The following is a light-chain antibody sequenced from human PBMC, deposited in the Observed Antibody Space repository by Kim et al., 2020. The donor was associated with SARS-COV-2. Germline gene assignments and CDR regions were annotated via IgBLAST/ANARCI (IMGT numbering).Light chain of an antibody. V-gene: IGLV1-40*01. J-gene: IGLJ2*01. CDR3: QSYDRTLSGSVV. CDR2: GNT. Sequence: QSVLTQPPSVSGAPGQRVTISCTGSSSNIGANYDVQWYQQLPGTAPKLLIYGNTNRPSGVPDRFSGSRSGTSASLAITGLQAEDEADYYCQSYDRTLSGSVVFGGGTQLTVL. CDR1: SSNIGANYD.